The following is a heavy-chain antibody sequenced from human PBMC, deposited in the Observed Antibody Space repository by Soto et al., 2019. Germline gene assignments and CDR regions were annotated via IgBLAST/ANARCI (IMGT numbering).Heavy chain of an antibody. CDR1: GYTFTTYG. D-gene: IGHD3-16*01. V-gene: IGHV1-18*01. Sequence: QVQLVQSGGEVKKPGASVKVSCKTSGYTFTTYGISWVRQGPGQGLEWVGWISAYSGKTHYAEKFQGKVTMTTDTTTNTAYLERRSLRSDHTAVYYCARDPYLGDHQYWGQGTLVTVSS. J-gene: IGHJ4*02. CDR2: ISAYSGKT. CDR3: ARDPYLGDHQY.